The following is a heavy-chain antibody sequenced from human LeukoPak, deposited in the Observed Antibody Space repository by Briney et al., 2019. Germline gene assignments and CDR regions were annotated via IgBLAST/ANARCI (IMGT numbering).Heavy chain of an antibody. CDR1: GYTFSTFA. CDR2: IFPSGGEI. D-gene: IGHD2-8*02. J-gene: IGHJ4*02. CDR3: ATYRQVLLPFES. Sequence: GGSLRLSCAASGYTFSTFAMIWVRQPPGKGLEWVSSIFPSGGEIHYADSVRGRFTISRDNSKSTLSLQMNSLRAEDTAIYYCATYRQVLLPFESWGQGTLVTVSS. V-gene: IGHV3-23*01.